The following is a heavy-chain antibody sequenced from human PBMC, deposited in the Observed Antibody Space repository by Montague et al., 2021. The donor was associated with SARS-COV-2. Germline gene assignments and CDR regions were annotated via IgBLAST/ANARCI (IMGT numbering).Heavy chain of an antibody. Sequence: SLSLSCSASGFPFSSYAMHWVRQAPGKGLEWVAVISYDGSNKYYADSVKGRFTISRDNSKNTLYLQMNSLRAEDTAVYYCARVLGGYYGMDVWGQGTTVTVSS. V-gene: IGHV3-30-3*01. CDR3: ARVLGGYYGMDV. CDR2: ISYDGSNK. D-gene: IGHD2/OR15-2a*01. J-gene: IGHJ6*02. CDR1: GFPFSSYA.